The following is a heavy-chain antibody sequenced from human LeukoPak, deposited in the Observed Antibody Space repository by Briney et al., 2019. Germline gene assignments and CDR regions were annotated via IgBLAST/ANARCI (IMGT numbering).Heavy chain of an antibody. CDR2: ISGSGGST. J-gene: IGHJ6*02. CDR1: GFTFSSYA. D-gene: IGHD6-13*01. Sequence: RPGGSLRLSCAASGFTFSSYAMSWVRQAPGKGLEWVSAISGSGGSTYYADSVKGRFTISRDNSKNTLYLQMNSLRAEDTAVYYCAKELFSSSWYSPYYYYGMDVWGQGTTVTVSS. V-gene: IGHV3-23*01. CDR3: AKELFSSSWYSPYYYYGMDV.